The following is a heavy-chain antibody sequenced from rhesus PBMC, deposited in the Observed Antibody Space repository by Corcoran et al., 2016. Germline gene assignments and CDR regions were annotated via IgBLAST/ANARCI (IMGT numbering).Heavy chain of an antibody. CDR2: IDPGASET. Sequence: EVQLVQSGVEVKRPGESLKIPCKTSGYTFTSYWISWVRQMPGKGVVWSGAIDPGASETRYSPSFQGQVTISVDKSISTADLQWSSLKASDSARYYCAKGQSLNFDYWGQGVLVTVSS. CDR1: GYTFTSYW. CDR3: AKGQSLNFDY. D-gene: IGHD2-39*01. J-gene: IGHJ4*01. V-gene: IGHV5-2*01.